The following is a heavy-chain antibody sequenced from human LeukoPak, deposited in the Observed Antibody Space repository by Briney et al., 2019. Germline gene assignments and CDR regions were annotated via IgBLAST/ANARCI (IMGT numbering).Heavy chain of an antibody. V-gene: IGHV3-11*04. D-gene: IGHD2-2*01. CDR1: GFTFDDYA. Sequence: GGSLRLSCAASGFTFDDYAMHWVRQAPGKGLEWVSYISSSGSTIYYADSVKGRFTISRDNAKNSLYLQMNSLRAEDTAVYYCAREVVPADYYYYYMDVWGKGTTVTVSS. J-gene: IGHJ6*03. CDR2: ISSSGSTI. CDR3: AREVVPADYYYYYMDV.